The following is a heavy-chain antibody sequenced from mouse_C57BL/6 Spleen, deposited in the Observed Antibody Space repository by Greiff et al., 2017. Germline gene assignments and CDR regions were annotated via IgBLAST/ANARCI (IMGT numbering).Heavy chain of an antibody. D-gene: IGHD1-3*01. CDR2: IDPSDSYT. CDR1: GYTFTSYW. CDR3: ARLTCDNHSFAY. V-gene: IGHV1-69*01. Sequence: VQLQQPGAELVMPGASVKLSCKASGYTFTSYWMHWVKQRPGQGLEWIGEIDPSDSYTNYNQKFKGKSTLTVDKSSSTAYMQLSSLTSEDSAVYYCARLTCDNHSFAYWGQGTLVTVSA. J-gene: IGHJ3*01.